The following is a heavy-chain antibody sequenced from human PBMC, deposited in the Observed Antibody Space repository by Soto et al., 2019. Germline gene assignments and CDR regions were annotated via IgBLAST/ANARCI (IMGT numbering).Heavy chain of an antibody. Sequence: SFSGYYWSWIRQPPGKGLEWIGEINHSGSTNYNPSLKSRVTISVDTSKNQFSLKLSSVTAADTAVYYCARGAVLLWFGGIPGGWFDPWGQETLVTVSS. V-gene: IGHV4-34*01. J-gene: IGHJ5*02. CDR1: SFSGYY. CDR3: ARGAVLLWFGGIPGGWFDP. CDR2: INHSGST. D-gene: IGHD3-10*01.